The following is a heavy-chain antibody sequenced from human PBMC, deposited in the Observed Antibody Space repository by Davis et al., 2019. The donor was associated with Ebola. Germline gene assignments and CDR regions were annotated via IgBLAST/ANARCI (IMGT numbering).Heavy chain of an antibody. D-gene: IGHD3-10*01. CDR2: IIPVSGIP. V-gene: IGHV1-69*13. CDR3: ARERYRDGSDYFFEQSH. Sequence: SVKVSCKAPGGTFSSYAISWVRQAPGQGLDWMGGIIPVSGIPKYAQKFQGRVTITADESTSTVYMELSSLRSEDTAVYYCARERYRDGSDYFFEQSHWGQGTLVTVSS. CDR1: GGTFSSYA. J-gene: IGHJ4*02.